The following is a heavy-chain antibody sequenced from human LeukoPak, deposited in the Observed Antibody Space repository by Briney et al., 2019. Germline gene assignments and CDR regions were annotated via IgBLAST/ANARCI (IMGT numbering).Heavy chain of an antibody. J-gene: IGHJ4*02. CDR1: GFTFSSYW. CDR3: AREGGYSYGALDY. V-gene: IGHV3-74*01. Sequence: GGSLRLSCAASGFTFSSYWMHWVRQAPGKGLVWVSRINTDGSSTSYADSVKGRFTISRDNAKNTLYLQMNSLRAEDTAVYYCAREGGYSYGALDYWGQGTLVTVSS. D-gene: IGHD5-18*01. CDR2: INTDGSST.